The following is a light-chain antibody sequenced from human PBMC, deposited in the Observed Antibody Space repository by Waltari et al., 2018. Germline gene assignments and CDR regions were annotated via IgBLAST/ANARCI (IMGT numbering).Light chain of an antibody. Sequence: DIQMTQSPSSLSASVGDRVTITCRASQGIRKDLGWFQQKPGKAPKRLIYGASTLQSGVPSRFSGSGSGTEFTLTISSLQPEDFASYYCLQHNSYSYTFGQGTKLEIK. CDR1: QGIRKD. CDR3: LQHNSYSYT. CDR2: GAS. V-gene: IGKV1-17*01. J-gene: IGKJ2*01.